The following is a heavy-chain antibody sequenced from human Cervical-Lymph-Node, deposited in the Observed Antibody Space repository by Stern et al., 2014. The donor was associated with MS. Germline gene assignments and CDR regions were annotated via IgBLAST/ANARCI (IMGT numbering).Heavy chain of an antibody. CDR2: IIPAFGTP. V-gene: IGHV1-69*01. D-gene: IGHD2-21*02. CDR1: GDTFRYYA. CDR3: ARGPDYWGGDRHFYYDMGV. J-gene: IGHJ6*02. Sequence: VQLVQSGAEVKKPGSSVKVSCKASGDTFRYYAITWVRQAPGQGLEWMGAIIPAFGTPDYAQKFQGRVTLPADESTTTAYLVWSSLKSEDTAIYSCARGPDYWGGDRHFYYDMGVWGQGTTVTVSS.